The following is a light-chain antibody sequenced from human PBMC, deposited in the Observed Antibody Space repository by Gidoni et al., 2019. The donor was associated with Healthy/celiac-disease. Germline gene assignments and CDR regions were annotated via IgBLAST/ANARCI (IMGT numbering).Light chain of an antibody. CDR1: QSVSSN. Sequence: EIVMTQSPVTLSVSPGERATLSCRASQSVSSNLAWYQQKPGQAPRLLIYGASTRATGIPARFSGSGSGTEFTLTISSLQSEDFAVYYCQQYNNWPPLNVGRGTKVEIK. CDR3: QQYNNWPPLN. J-gene: IGKJ4*01. CDR2: GAS. V-gene: IGKV3D-15*01.